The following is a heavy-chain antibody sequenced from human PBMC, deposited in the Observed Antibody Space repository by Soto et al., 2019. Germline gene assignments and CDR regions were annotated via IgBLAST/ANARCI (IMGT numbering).Heavy chain of an antibody. CDR2: IIPISETT. Sequence: QVQLVQSGAEVKKPGSSVKVSCKASGGTFSSYAISWVRQAPGQGLEWMGGIIPISETTNYAQKFQGRVKIAADESKSTAYMEHSSLRSEDKAVYYCARSQGSSTSLEIYYYYYYGMDVWGQGTTVTVSS. CDR3: ARSQGSSTSLEIYYYYYYGMDV. V-gene: IGHV1-69*01. CDR1: GGTFSSYA. D-gene: IGHD2-2*01. J-gene: IGHJ6*02.